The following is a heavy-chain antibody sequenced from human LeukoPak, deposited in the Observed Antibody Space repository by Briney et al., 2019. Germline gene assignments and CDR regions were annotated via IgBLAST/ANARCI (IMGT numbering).Heavy chain of an antibody. V-gene: IGHV1-8*01. CDR3: ARVIAVAPGGFDP. D-gene: IGHD6-19*01. J-gene: IGHJ5*02. Sequence: ASVKVSCKASGYTFTSYDINWVRQATGHGLEWMGWMNPNSGNTGYAQKFQGRVTMTRNTSISTAYMELSSLRSEDTAVYYCARVIAVAPGGFDPWGQGTLVTVSS. CDR1: GYTFTSYD. CDR2: MNPNSGNT.